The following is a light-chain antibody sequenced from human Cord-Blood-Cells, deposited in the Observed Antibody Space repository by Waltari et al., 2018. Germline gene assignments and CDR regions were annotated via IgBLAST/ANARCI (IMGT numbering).Light chain of an antibody. CDR1: QSVSSSY. CDR3: QQYGSSPPTS. J-gene: IGKJ2*03. Sequence: IVLTQSPGTLSSSPGERATLSCRASQSVSSSYLAWYQQKPGQAPRLLIYGASSRATGIPDRFSGSGSGTDFTLTISRLEPEDFAVYYCQQYGSSPPTSFGQGTKLEIK. CDR2: GAS. V-gene: IGKV3-20*01.